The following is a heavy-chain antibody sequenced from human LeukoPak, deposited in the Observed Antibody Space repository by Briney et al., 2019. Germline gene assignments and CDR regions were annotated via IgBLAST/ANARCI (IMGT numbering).Heavy chain of an antibody. V-gene: IGHV3-33*01. D-gene: IGHD5-18*01. CDR3: ARDPSSGGYSYGSWISPRGYYFDY. CDR1: GFTFSSYG. CDR2: IWYGGSNK. Sequence: GRSLRLSCAASGFTFSSYGMHWVRQAPGKGLEWVAVIWYGGSNKYYADSVKGRFTISRDNSKNTLYLQMNSLRAEDTAVYYCARDPSSGGYSYGSWISPRGYYFDYWGQGTLVTVSS. J-gene: IGHJ4*02.